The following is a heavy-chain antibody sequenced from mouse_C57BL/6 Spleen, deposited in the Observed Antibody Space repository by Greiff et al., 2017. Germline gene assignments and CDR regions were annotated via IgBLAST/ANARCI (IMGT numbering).Heavy chain of an antibody. CDR2: IYPGDGDT. V-gene: IGHV1-82*01. CDR3: AKLGPRYFDY. J-gene: IGHJ2*01. Sequence: QVQLQQSGPELVKPGASVKISCKASGYAFSSSWMNWVKQRPGKGLEWIGRIYPGDGDTNYNGKFKGKATLTADKSSSTAYMQLSSLTSEDSAVYFCAKLGPRYFDYWGQGTTLTVSS. D-gene: IGHD4-1*01. CDR1: GYAFSSSW.